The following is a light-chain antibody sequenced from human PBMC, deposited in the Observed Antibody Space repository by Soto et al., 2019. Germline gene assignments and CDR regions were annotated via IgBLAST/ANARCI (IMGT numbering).Light chain of an antibody. CDR3: CSYAGSYTLGA. CDR1: SSDVGGYNY. CDR2: DVV. J-gene: IGLJ2*01. V-gene: IGLV2-11*01. Sequence: QSVLTQPRSVSGYPGQSVTISCTGTSSDVGGYNYVSWYQQHPGKAPKLMIYDVVKRPSGVPDRFSGSKSGNTASLTISGLQPEDEADYYCCSYAGSYTLGAFGGGTKLTVL.